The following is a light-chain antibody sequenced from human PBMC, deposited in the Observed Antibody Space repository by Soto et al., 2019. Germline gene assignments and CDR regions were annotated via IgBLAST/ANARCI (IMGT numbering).Light chain of an antibody. Sequence: EIVLTQSPDTLSLSPGGRATLSCRASQSVTTRLAWYQQKPGQPPRLLISGASVRVSGVPVRISGSGSGTDFTLTISRLEPEDFALYYCQQYGESPITFGLGTRLEVK. V-gene: IGKV3-20*01. J-gene: IGKJ5*01. CDR1: QSVTTR. CDR2: GAS. CDR3: QQYGESPIT.